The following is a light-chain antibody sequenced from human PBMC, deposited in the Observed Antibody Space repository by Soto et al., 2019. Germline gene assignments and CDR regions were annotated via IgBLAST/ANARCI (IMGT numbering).Light chain of an antibody. V-gene: IGLV2-23*01. CDR2: EDS. J-gene: IGLJ2*01. CDR1: SSDVWSYNL. CDR3: CSYAGSSTPVV. Sequence: QSVLTQPASVSGSPGQSITISCTGTSSDVWSYNLVSWYQQHPGTAPKLMIYEDSKRPSGVSNRFSGSKSGNTASLTISGLQAEDEADYYCCSYAGSSTPVVLGGGTKVTVL.